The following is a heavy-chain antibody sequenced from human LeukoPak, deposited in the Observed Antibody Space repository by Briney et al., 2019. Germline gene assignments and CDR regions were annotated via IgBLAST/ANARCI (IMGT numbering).Heavy chain of an antibody. V-gene: IGHV1-18*01. CDR2: ISAHNGDT. D-gene: IGHD1-26*01. CDR1: GYTFTSYG. Sequence: ASVTVSCKTSGYTFTSYGITWVRQAPGQRLDWMGWISAHNGDTKYAQRLQGRVTMTTDTSTSTAYMELRSLRSDDTAVYYCARGSAIVGSSGPASDMWGQGTRVTVSS. CDR3: ARGSAIVGSSGPASDM. J-gene: IGHJ3*02.